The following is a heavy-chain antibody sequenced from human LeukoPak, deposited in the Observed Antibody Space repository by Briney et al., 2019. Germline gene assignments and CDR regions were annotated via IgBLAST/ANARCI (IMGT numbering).Heavy chain of an antibody. Sequence: SETLSLTCIVSADAITSHFYWGWIRQSPGEGGKGLEWIASVYHSGAEYVNPSLESRVTTSVDTSKSQFYLTLTSVTAADTAVYFCARASFASGSYYFDLWGPGTLITVSS. CDR1: ADAITSHFY. CDR2: VYHSGAE. CDR3: ARASFASGSYYFDL. V-gene: IGHV4-38-2*02. J-gene: IGHJ4*02. D-gene: IGHD3-10*01.